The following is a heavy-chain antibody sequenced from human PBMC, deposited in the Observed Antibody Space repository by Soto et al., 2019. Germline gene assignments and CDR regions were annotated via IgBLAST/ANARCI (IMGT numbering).Heavy chain of an antibody. V-gene: IGHV4-30-2*01. CDR3: DRVWREYYYYGMDV. J-gene: IGHJ6*02. Sequence: PSETRSLTCAVSGGSIRSGGYSWSLIRHPPGQGLEWIGYIYHSGSTYYNPSLKSRVTISVDRSKNQFSLKLSSVTAADTAVYYCDRVWREYYYYGMDVWGQGITDTVSS. D-gene: IGHD1-26*01. CDR1: GGSIRSGGYS. CDR2: IYHSGST.